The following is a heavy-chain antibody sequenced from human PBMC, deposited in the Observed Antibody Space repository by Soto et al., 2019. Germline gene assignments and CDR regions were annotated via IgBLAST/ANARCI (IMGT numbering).Heavy chain of an antibody. Sequence: QVQRVQSGAEVKKPGSSVKVSCKASGGTFSSYAISWVRQAPGQGLEWMGGIIPIFGTANYAQQFQGRVTITDDESTSTAYIALSSLRSEDTAVYYCHLRFAQSYFDCWGQGTLVTVSS. D-gene: IGHD3-3*01. CDR1: GGTFSSYA. CDR2: IIPIFGTA. CDR3: HLRFAQSYFDC. V-gene: IGHV1-69*01. J-gene: IGHJ4*02.